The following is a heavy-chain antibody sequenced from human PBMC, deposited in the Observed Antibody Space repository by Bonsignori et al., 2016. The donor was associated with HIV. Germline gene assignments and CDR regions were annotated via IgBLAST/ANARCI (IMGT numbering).Heavy chain of an antibody. V-gene: IGHV3-48*01. D-gene: IGHD5-12*01. Sequence: EVQLVESGGGVVQPGGSLRLSCAASGFTFRTYSMHWVRQAPGKGWSGFHTLLVVVSAIYYADSVRGRFTISRDNAKNSLYLQMNRLRAEDTALYYCARDGDVATIDYWG. J-gene: IGHJ4*01. CDR2: LLVVVSAI. CDR1: GFTFRTYS. CDR3: ARDGDVATIDY.